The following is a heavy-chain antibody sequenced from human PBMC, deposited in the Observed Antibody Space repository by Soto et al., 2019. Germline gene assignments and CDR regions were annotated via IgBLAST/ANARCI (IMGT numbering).Heavy chain of an antibody. D-gene: IGHD3-10*01. CDR1: GFTFSSYA. V-gene: IGHV3-23*01. J-gene: IGHJ4*02. CDR3: AKGPIPFGELFFDY. Sequence: EVQLLEAGGGLVQPGGSLRLSCAASGFTFSSYAMSWVRQAPGKGLEWVSAISGSGGSTYYADSVKGRFTNSRDNSKNTLYLQMNSLRAEDTAVYYCAKGPIPFGELFFDYWGQGTLVTVSS. CDR2: ISGSGGST.